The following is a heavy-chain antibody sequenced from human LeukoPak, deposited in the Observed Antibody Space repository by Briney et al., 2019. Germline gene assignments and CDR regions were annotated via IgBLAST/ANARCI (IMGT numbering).Heavy chain of an antibody. V-gene: IGHV3-33*01. J-gene: IGHJ4*02. CDR3: GGGGGGATRFGY. CDR2: IWYDGNKK. CDR1: GFTFSNYG. D-gene: IGHD1-26*01. Sequence: GGSLRLSCAASGFTFSNYGMHWVRQAPGKGLEWVAVIWYDGNKKYYADSVKGRFTISRDNSKNTLYLQMNSLRAEDTAVYSCGGGGGGATRFGYWGQGTLVTVSS.